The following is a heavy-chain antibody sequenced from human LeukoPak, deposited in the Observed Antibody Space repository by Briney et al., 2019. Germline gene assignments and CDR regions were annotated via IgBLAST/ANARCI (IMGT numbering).Heavy chain of an antibody. CDR1: GFSLSSGYY. D-gene: IGHD6-19*01. Sequence: PSETLSHTRSVSGFSLSSGYYWGWVRQPPGKGLGGIGSIYHSGSTYYNPSLKGRVTMSVYTSKNQFSMKLSSVTSADTAVYYCARDGVAVAGTASGYWGQGTLVTVSS. J-gene: IGHJ4*02. V-gene: IGHV4-38-2*02. CDR3: ARDGVAVAGTASGY. CDR2: IYHSGST.